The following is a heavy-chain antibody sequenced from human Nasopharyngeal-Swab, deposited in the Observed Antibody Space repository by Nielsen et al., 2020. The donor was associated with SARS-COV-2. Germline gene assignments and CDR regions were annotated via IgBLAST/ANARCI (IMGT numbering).Heavy chain of an antibody. J-gene: IGHJ4*02. CDR2: INSDGSST. CDR3: ARELGGYRGYGFGYEFAY. CDR1: GFTFSSYW. V-gene: IGHV3-74*01. Sequence: GESLKISCAASGFTFSSYWMHWVRQAPGKGLVWVSRINSDGSSTSYADSVKGRLTISRDNAKNTLYLQMDSLRAEDTAVYYCARELGGYRGYGFGYEFAYWGQGTLVTVSS. D-gene: IGHD5-12*01.